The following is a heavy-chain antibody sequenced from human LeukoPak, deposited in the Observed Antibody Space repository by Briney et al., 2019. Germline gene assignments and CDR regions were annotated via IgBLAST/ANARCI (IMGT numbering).Heavy chain of an antibody. CDR1: GGSISSSSYY. CDR3: ARSARYCSGGSCYSLSVGWFDP. D-gene: IGHD2-15*01. Sequence: PSETLSLTCTVSGGSISSSSYYWGWIRQPPGKGLEWIGSIYYSGSTYYNPSLKSRVTISVDTSKNQFSLKLSSVTAADTAVYYCARSARYCSGGSCYSLSVGWFDPWGQGTLVTVSS. V-gene: IGHV4-39*07. J-gene: IGHJ5*02. CDR2: IYYSGST.